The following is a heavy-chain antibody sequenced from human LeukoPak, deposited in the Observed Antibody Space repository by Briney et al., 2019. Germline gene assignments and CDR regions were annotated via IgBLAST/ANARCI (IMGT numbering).Heavy chain of an antibody. Sequence: SETLSLTCAVYGGSFSGYYWSWIRQPPGKGLEWIGKINHSGSTNYNPSLKSRVTISVDTSKNQFSLKLSPVTAADTAVYYCARGITGNWGQGTLVTVSS. CDR1: GGSFSGYY. V-gene: IGHV4-34*01. D-gene: IGHD3-16*01. CDR3: ARGITGN. J-gene: IGHJ4*02. CDR2: INHSGST.